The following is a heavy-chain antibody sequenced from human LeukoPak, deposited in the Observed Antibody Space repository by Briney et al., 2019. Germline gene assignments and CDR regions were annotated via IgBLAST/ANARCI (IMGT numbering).Heavy chain of an antibody. V-gene: IGHV3-74*01. CDR2: INSDGSST. CDR1: GFTFSSYW. CDR3: ARDLGGGWYFI. Sequence: AGGSLRLSCAASGFTFSSYWMHWVRQVPGKGLVWVSHINSDGSSTSYADSVKGRFTISRDNAKNTLYLQMNSLRAEDTAVYYCARDLGGGWYFIWGQGTLVTVSS. D-gene: IGHD2-15*01. J-gene: IGHJ4*02.